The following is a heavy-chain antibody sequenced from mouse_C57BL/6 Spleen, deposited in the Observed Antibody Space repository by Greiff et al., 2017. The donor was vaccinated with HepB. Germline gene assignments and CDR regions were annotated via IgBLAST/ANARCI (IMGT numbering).Heavy chain of an antibody. CDR3: ARMGLYFDY. Sequence: EVKLVDSGGGLVQPGGSLSLSCAASGFTFTDYYMSWVRQPPGKALEWLGFIRNKANGYTTEYSASVKGRFTISRDNSQSILYLQMNALRAEDSATYYCARMGLYFDYWGQGTTLTVSS. CDR1: GFTFTDYY. CDR2: IRNKANGYTT. J-gene: IGHJ2*01. V-gene: IGHV7-3*01. D-gene: IGHD4-1*01.